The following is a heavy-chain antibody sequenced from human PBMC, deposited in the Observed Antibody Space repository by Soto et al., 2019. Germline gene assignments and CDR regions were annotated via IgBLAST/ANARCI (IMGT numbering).Heavy chain of an antibody. CDR3: ARVGYDSSGYYYSDGEFDY. D-gene: IGHD3-22*01. J-gene: IGHJ4*02. CDR2: INHSGST. V-gene: IGHV4-34*01. Sequence: SETLSLTCAVYGGSFSGYYWSWIRQPPGKGLEWIGEINHSGSTNYNPSLKSRVTISVDTSKNQFSLKLSSVTAADTAVYYCARVGYDSSGYYYSDGEFDYWGQGTLVTVSS. CDR1: GGSFSGYY.